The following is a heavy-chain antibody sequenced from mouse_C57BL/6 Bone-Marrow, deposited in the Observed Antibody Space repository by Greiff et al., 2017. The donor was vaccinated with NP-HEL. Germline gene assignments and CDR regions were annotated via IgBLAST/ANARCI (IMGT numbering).Heavy chain of an antibody. J-gene: IGHJ3*01. D-gene: IGHD3-1*01. Sequence: DVHLVESGGGLVKPGGSLKLSCAASGFTFSSYAMSWVRQTPEKRLEWVATISDGGSYTYYPDNVKGRFTISRDNAKNNLYLQMSHLKSEDTAMYYCARDRDYWGQGTLVTVSA. V-gene: IGHV5-4*01. CDR3: ARDRDY. CDR1: GFTFSSYA. CDR2: ISDGGSYT.